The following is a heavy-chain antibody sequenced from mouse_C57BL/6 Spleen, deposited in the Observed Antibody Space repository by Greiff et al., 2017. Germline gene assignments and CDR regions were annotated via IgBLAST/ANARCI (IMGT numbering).Heavy chain of an antibody. D-gene: IGHD4-1*01. Sequence: VQLQQSVAELVRPGASVKLSCTASGFTIKNSSMHWVKQKPEQGLEWLGRIAPANGNTKSAPTFQGKATITADTSSNTAYLQLSNLTSEDTAIYYCAREYWDVETWFAYWGQVTLVTVSA. J-gene: IGHJ3*01. CDR2: IAPANGNT. V-gene: IGHV14-3*01. CDR3: AREYWDVETWFAY. CDR1: GFTIKNSS.